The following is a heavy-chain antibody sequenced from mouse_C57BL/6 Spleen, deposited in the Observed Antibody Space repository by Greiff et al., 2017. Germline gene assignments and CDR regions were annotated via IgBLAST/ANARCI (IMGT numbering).Heavy chain of an antibody. V-gene: IGHV1-76*01. D-gene: IGHD1-1*02. J-gene: IGHJ2*01. CDR3: AGGLYYFDY. CDR2: IYPGSGNT. Sequence: VKLVESGAELVRPGASVKLSCKASGYTFTDYYINWVKQRPGQGLEWIARIYPGSGNTYYNEKFKGKATLTAEKSSSTAYMQLSSLTSEDSAVYFCAGGLYYFDYWGQGTTLTVSS. CDR1: GYTFTDYY.